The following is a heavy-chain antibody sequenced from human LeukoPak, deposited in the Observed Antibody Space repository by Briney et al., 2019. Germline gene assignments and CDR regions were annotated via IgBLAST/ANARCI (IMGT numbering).Heavy chain of an antibody. V-gene: IGHV1-46*01. D-gene: IGHD1-26*01. CDR1: GYTFTSYY. CDR2: INPSGGST. CDR3: ARSPLGGSHDY. J-gene: IGHJ4*02. Sequence: ASVKVSCKASGYTFTSYYMHWVRQAPGQGLEWMGIINPSGGSTSYAQKFQGRVTMTRDMSTSTVYMGLSSLRAEDTAVYYCARSPLGGSHDYWGQGTLVTVSS.